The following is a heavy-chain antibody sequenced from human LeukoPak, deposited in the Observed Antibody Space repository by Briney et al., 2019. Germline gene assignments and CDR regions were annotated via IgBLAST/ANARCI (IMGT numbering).Heavy chain of an antibody. D-gene: IGHD6-19*01. Sequence: SQTLSLTCAISGDSVPSNSAAWNWIRQSQSRGLEGLGRTYYRSKWYNDYAVSVKSRITINPDTSKNQFSLQLNSVTPEDTAVYYCARVGEQWLVFFDYWGQGTLVTVSS. CDR1: GDSVPSNSAA. CDR2: TYYRSKWYN. CDR3: ARVGEQWLVFFDY. J-gene: IGHJ4*02. V-gene: IGHV6-1*01.